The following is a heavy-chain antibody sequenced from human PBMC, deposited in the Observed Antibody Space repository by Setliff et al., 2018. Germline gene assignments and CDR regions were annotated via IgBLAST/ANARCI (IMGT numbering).Heavy chain of an antibody. CDR2: INDSGSA. CDR3: ARGDYYDSSAYSPDTFDI. V-gene: IGHV4-34*01. Sequence: SETLSLTCAVYGGSFSGYFWSWIRQSPGRGLEWIGEINDSGSANYNPSLKSRVTISLDTSKNQFSLKLSSVTAADTAVYYCARGDYYDSSAYSPDTFDIWGQGTMVTVSS. D-gene: IGHD3-22*01. J-gene: IGHJ3*02. CDR1: GGSFSGYF.